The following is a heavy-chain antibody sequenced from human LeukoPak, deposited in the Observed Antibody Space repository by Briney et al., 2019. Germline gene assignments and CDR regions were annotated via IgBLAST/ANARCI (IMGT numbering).Heavy chain of an antibody. V-gene: IGHV4-38-2*02. J-gene: IGHJ4*02. CDR1: GYSISSGYY. D-gene: IGHD3-22*01. CDR2: IYHSGST. Sequence: PSETLSLTCTVSGYSISSGYYWGWIRQPPGKGLEWSGSIYHSGSTYYNPSLKSRVTISVDTSKNQFSLKLSSVTAADTAVYYCARDPSSYDSSGLFDYWGQGTLVTVSS. CDR3: ARDPSSYDSSGLFDY.